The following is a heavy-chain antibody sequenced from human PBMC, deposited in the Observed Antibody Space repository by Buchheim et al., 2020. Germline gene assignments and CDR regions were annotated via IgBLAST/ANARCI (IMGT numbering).Heavy chain of an antibody. D-gene: IGHD5-18*01. CDR1: GFTFSSYW. V-gene: IGHV3-7*01. J-gene: IGHJ4*02. Sequence: EVQLVESGGGLVQPGGSLRLSCAASGFTFSSYWMSWVRQAPGKGLEWVANIKQDGSEKYYVDSVKGRLTISRDNAKNSLYLQMNSLRAEDTAVYYCARGHFSSVGYSYGFLYYFDYWGQGTL. CDR3: ARGHFSSVGYSYGFLYYFDY. CDR2: IKQDGSEK.